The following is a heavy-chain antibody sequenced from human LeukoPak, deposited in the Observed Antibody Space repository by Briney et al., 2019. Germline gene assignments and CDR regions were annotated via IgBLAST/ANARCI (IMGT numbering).Heavy chain of an antibody. D-gene: IGHD5/OR15-5a*01. CDR2: INPNSGGT. CDR3: ATARDRNSVYSSLDY. V-gene: IGHV1-2*02. Sequence: ASVKVSCKASGYIFTGYYMHWVRRAPGQGLEWMGWINPNSGGTNYAQKFQGRVTMTRDTSISTAYMELSSLRSDDTAVYYCATARDRNSVYSSLDYWGQGTLVTVSS. CDR1: GYIFTGYY. J-gene: IGHJ4*02.